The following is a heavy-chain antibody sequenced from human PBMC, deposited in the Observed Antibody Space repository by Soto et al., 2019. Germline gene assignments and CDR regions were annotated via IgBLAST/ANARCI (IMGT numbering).Heavy chain of an antibody. CDR3: ASNGYTIFGVFPAPPNGIDV. CDR1: GYTFTSYA. CDR2: INAGNGNT. V-gene: IGHV1-3*01. Sequence: QVQLVQSGAEVKKPGASVKVSCKASGYTFTSYAMPWVRQAPGQSLEWMGWINAGNGNTKYSQKFQGRVTITRVTSASTAYMGLRSRRSKDTAVYYCASNGYTIFGVFPAPPNGIDVWGQGTTVTVSS. J-gene: IGHJ6*02. D-gene: IGHD3-3*01.